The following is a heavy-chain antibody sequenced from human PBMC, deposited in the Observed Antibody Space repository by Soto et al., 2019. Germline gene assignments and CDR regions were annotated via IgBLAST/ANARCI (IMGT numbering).Heavy chain of an antibody. V-gene: IGHV3-21*01. CDR2: ISSSSSYI. Sequence: GGSLRLSCAASGVTFSSYSMNWVRQAPGKGLEWVSSISSSSSYIYYADSVKGRFTISRDNDKNSLYLQMNSLTAEATAVYYCARDTPYDGMGVWGQGTTVTGSS. D-gene: IGHD2-2*01. J-gene: IGHJ6*02. CDR3: ARDTPYDGMGV. CDR1: GVTFSSYS.